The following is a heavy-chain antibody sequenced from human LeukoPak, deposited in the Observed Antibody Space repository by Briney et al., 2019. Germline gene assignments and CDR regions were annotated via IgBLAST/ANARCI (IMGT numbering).Heavy chain of an antibody. Sequence: PSETLSLTCTVSGGSINNYYWSWIRQPPGKGLEWIGYIYYSGSTNYNPSLKSRVTISVDTSKNQFSLKLSSVTAADTAVYYCARVKAAAGTSWYYMDVWGKGTTVTVSS. CDR2: IYYSGST. D-gene: IGHD6-13*01. CDR1: GGSINNYY. V-gene: IGHV4-59*01. J-gene: IGHJ6*03. CDR3: ARVKAAAGTSWYYMDV.